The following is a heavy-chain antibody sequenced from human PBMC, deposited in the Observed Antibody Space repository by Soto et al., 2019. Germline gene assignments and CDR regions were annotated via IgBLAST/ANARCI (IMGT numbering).Heavy chain of an antibody. CDR1: GYTFTSYG. CDR3: ARVSKVERITMIVVVPPGAFDI. CDR2: ISAYNGNT. V-gene: IGHV1-18*01. D-gene: IGHD3-22*01. J-gene: IGHJ3*02. Sequence: ASVKVSCKASGYTFTSYGISWVRQAPGQGLEWMGWISAYNGNTNYAQKLQGRVTMTTDTSTSTAYMKLRSLGSDDTAVYYCARVSKVERITMIVVVPPGAFDIWGQGTMVTVSS.